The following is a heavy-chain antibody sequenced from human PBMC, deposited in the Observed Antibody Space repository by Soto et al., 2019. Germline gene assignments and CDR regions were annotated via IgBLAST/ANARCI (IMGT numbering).Heavy chain of an antibody. CDR3: ARDKGYSGYEGAFDI. Sequence: EVQLVESGGGLVQPEGSLRLSCAASGFTVSSNYMSWVRQAPGKGLEWVSVIYSGGSTYYADSVKGRFTISRDNSKNTLYLQMNSLRAEDTAVYYCARDKGYSGYEGAFDIWGQGTMVTVSS. V-gene: IGHV3-66*01. CDR2: IYSGGST. CDR1: GFTVSSNY. D-gene: IGHD5-12*01. J-gene: IGHJ3*02.